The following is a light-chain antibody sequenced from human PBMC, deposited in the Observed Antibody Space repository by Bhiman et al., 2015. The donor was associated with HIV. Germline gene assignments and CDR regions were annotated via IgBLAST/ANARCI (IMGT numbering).Light chain of an antibody. J-gene: IGLJ1*01. Sequence: QSVLTQPPSVSAAPGQKVTVSCSGSNSNIGNDYVSWYQQLPGTAPRLLIYDNDKRPSGIPDRFSGSKSGTSATLGITGLQTGDEADYYCCSYTSSSTYVFGTGTKVTVL. CDR3: CSYTSSSTYV. CDR1: NSNIGNDY. V-gene: IGLV1-51*01. CDR2: DND.